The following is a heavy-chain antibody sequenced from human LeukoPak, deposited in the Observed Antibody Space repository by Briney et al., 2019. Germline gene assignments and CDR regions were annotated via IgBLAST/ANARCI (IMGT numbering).Heavy chain of an antibody. D-gene: IGHD7-27*01. CDR1: GGSVSSGSCY. Sequence: PSETLSLTCTVSGGSVSSGSCYWSWIRQPPGKGLEWIGYIYYSGSTNYNPSLKSRVTISVDTSKNQFSLKLSSVTAADTAVYYCARGSGDPTDFDYWGQGTLVTVSS. V-gene: IGHV4-61*01. J-gene: IGHJ4*02. CDR2: IYYSGST. CDR3: ARGSGDPTDFDY.